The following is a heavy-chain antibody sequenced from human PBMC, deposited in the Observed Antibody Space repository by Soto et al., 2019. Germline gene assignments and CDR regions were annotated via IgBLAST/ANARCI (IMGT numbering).Heavy chain of an antibody. V-gene: IGHV1-18*01. CDR2: ISAYNGNT. J-gene: IGHJ4*02. Sequence: QVQLVQSGAEVKKPGASVKVSCKAAGYTFNSYDISCVRQAPGPGLECMGGISAYNGNTNYAEMLQGRVTMTTDTSTSTAYMELTCLRSDDTDVNYCARDLAAGTCDYWGQGTLVTVSS. CDR3: ARDLAAGTCDY. CDR1: GYTFNSYD. D-gene: IGHD6-13*01.